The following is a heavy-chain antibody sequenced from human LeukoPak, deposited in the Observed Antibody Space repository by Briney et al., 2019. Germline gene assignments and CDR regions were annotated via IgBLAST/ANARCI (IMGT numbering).Heavy chain of an antibody. Sequence: GGSLRLSCAASEFIVSSNYMSWVRQAPGKGLEWVSVIYSGGSTYSADSVKGRFTISRDNSKNTLYLQMNSLRAEDTAVYYCAREGLGSRAFDIWGQGTMVTVSS. D-gene: IGHD3-16*01. V-gene: IGHV3-53*01. CDR3: AREGLGSRAFDI. CDR2: IYSGGST. J-gene: IGHJ3*02. CDR1: EFIVSSNY.